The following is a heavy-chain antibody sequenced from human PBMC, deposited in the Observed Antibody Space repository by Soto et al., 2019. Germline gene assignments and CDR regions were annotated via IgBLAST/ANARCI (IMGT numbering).Heavy chain of an antibody. J-gene: IGHJ4*02. D-gene: IGHD2-2*01. CDR1: GYTLTNYD. V-gene: IGHV1-18*01. CDR3: ARDAHCSSTNCYYFDY. CDR2: ISPYNGNT. Sequence: QVQLVQSGAEVKKPGASVNVSCKASGYTLTNYDISWVRQAPGQVLEWMGWISPYNGNTNYAQKLQGRVTMTTDTSTSTAYMELRSLRSDDTAVYYWARDAHCSSTNCYYFDYWGQGTLVTVSA.